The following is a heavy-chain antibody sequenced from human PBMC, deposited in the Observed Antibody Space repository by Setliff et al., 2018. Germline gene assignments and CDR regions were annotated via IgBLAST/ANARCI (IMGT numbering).Heavy chain of an antibody. CDR3: VHSRITRYSYGYGPFDY. CDR1: GFSLSTNIVG. J-gene: IGHJ4*02. CDR2: IYRDDDK. D-gene: IGHD5-18*01. Sequence: SGPTLVNPTQTLTLTCTFSGFSLSTNIVGVAWIRQPPGKALEWLAVIYRDDDKRYSPSLKSRLTITKDTSKNQVVLTMTNMDPADTATYHCVHSRITRYSYGYGPFDYWGQGALVTVSS. V-gene: IGHV2-5*02.